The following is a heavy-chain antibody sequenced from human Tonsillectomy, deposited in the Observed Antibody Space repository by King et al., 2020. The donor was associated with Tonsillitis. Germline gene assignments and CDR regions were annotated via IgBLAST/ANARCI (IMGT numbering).Heavy chain of an antibody. CDR2: MSYSGNT. CDR1: GGSISSHY. D-gene: IGHD2-2*01. V-gene: IGHV4-59*11. Sequence: VPLQESGPGLVKPSETLSLTCTVSGGSISSHYWTWIRQPPGKGLEWIGYMSYSGNTNYNPSLKTRVTISVDTSKNQFSLNMSSVTAADTAVYFCAREYCSYTSCYFFDYWGLGTLVTVSS. J-gene: IGHJ4*02. CDR3: AREYCSYTSCYFFDY.